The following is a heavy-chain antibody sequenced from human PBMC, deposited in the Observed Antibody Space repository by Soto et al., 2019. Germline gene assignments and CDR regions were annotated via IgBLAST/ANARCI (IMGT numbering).Heavy chain of an antibody. CDR1: GGSFSGYY. Sequence: QVQLQQWGAGLLKPSETLSLTCAVYGGSFSGYYWSWIRQPPGKGLEWIGEINHSGSTNYNPSLKSRVTISVDPSKNQFSLKLSSVTAADTAVYYCARVYGDYEDYWGQGTLVTVSS. D-gene: IGHD4-17*01. CDR2: INHSGST. V-gene: IGHV4-34*01. CDR3: ARVYGDYEDY. J-gene: IGHJ4*02.